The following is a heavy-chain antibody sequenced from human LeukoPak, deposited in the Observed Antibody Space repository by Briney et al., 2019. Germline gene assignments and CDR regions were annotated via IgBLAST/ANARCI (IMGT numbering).Heavy chain of an antibody. CDR3: ARDRYGDGFAHLDY. D-gene: IGHD5-24*01. CDR1: RCTFTSYA. V-gene: IGHV1-2*02. J-gene: IGHJ4*02. Sequence: GASVTVSCKASRCTFTSYAIHWVRQAPGQGVEGMGWITPSGGTNYPQKIPGRVVITCDTSITTAYMDVSRLTSDDTAVYYCARDRYGDGFAHLDYWGQGALVTVSS. CDR2: ITPSGGT.